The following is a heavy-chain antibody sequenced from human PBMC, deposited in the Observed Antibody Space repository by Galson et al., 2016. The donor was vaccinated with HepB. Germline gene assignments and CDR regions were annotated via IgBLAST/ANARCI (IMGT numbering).Heavy chain of an antibody. CDR2: IWSDGSNQ. D-gene: IGHD3-22*01. Sequence: SLRLSCAASGFSITIDAMSWVRQAPGKGLEWVAVIWSDGSNQYIVDSVKGRFTISRDNSKNTLYLQMNSLRAEDTAVYYCATAGVVVPLASRSFDYWGQGTLVTVSS. CDR3: ATAGVVVPLASRSFDY. CDR1: GFSITIDA. J-gene: IGHJ4*02. V-gene: IGHV3-33*08.